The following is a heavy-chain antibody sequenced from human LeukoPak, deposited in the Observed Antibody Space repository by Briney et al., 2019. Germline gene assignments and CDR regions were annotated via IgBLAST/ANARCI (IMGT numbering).Heavy chain of an antibody. CDR2: INHSGST. Sequence: SETLSLTCAVYGGSFSGYYWSWIRQPPGKGLEWIGEINHSGSTNYNPSLKSRVTISVDTSKNQFSLKLSSVTAADTAVYYCARLQLRRLRWYGEDWYFDLWGRGTLVTVSS. V-gene: IGHV4-34*01. J-gene: IGHJ2*01. CDR1: GGSFSGYY. CDR3: ARLQLRRLRWYGEDWYFDL. D-gene: IGHD4-23*01.